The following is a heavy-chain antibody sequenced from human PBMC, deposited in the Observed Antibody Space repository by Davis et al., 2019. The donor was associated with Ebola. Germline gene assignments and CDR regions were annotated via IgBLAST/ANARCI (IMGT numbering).Heavy chain of an antibody. J-gene: IGHJ4*02. Sequence: GGSLRLSCAASGFTFSSYAMSWVRQAPGKGLEWVAVIWYDGSNKYYADSVKGRFTISRDNSKNTLYLQMNSLRAEDTAVYYCARGRWLQSYYFDYWGQGTLVTVSS. V-gene: IGHV3-33*08. CDR1: GFTFSSYA. D-gene: IGHD5-24*01. CDR3: ARGRWLQSYYFDY. CDR2: IWYDGSNK.